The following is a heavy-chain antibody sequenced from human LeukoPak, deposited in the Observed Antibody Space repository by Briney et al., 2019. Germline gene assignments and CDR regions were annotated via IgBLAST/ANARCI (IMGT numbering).Heavy chain of an antibody. Sequence: ASVKVSCKASEYTFTSYDINWVRQATGQGLEWMGWMNPNSGNTGYAQKFQGRVTMTRNTSISTAYMELSSLRSEDTAVYYCARDNGSGSYYTVDYWGQGTLVTVSS. J-gene: IGHJ4*02. CDR1: EYTFTSYD. D-gene: IGHD3-10*01. CDR3: ARDNGSGSYYTVDY. V-gene: IGHV1-8*01. CDR2: MNPNSGNT.